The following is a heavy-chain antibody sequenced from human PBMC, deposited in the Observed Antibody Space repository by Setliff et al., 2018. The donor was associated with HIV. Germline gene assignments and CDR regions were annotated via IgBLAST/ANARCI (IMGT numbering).Heavy chain of an antibody. Sequence: PGGSLRLSCADSGFTFNSYSMHWVRQAPGKGLEWLAVISYNGGNTYYADSVKGRFTISRDNSKNTLYLQMNSLRAGDTAVYYCAREGGDYNYGWHGVDYWGQGTLVTVSS. CDR3: AREGGDYNYGWHGVDY. V-gene: IGHV3-30*07. D-gene: IGHD5-18*01. CDR1: GFTFNSYS. J-gene: IGHJ4*02. CDR2: ISYNGGNT.